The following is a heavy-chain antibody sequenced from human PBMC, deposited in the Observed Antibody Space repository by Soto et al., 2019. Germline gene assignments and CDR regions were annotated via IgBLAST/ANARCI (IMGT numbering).Heavy chain of an antibody. Sequence: EVQLLESGGGLVQPGGSLRLSCAASGFTFKNFAVSWVRQAPGKGMEWDWGIGGSGSSANYADSVKGRFTVSRDDSKSTLYLQMSGLRVDDTALYYCAKDAVAYNGEWDWFDLWGQGTLVTVSS. CDR3: AKDAVAYNGEWDWFDL. CDR2: IGGSGSSA. J-gene: IGHJ5*02. V-gene: IGHV3-23*01. D-gene: IGHD3-10*01. CDR1: GFTFKNFA.